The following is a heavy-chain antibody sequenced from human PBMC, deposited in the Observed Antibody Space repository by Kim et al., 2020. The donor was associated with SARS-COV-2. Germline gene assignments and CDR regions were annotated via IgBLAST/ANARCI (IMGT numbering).Heavy chain of an antibody. J-gene: IGHJ5*02. V-gene: IGHV7-4-1*02. Sequence: ASVKVSCKASGYAFTTYPMTWVRRAPGHGLEWMGWINTNIGNPTYAQGFTGRFVFSLDTSVSTTYLQINSLQAEDTAVYYCGRTMVRGVIPSWGQGTLVTVSS. CDR1: GYAFTTYP. CDR3: GRTMVRGVIPS. CDR2: INTNIGNP. D-gene: IGHD3-10*01.